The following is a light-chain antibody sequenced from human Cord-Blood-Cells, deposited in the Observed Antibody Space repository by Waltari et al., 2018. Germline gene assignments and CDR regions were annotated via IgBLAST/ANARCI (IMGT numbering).Light chain of an antibody. CDR3: AAWDDSLSAL. Sequence: QSVLTQPPSASGTPGQRVTISCSGSSSNSGSNYVAWYQQLPGTAPNLLIYRNNQRPSGVPDRFSGSKSGTSASLAISGLRSEDEADYYCAAWDDSLSALFGGGTKLTVL. V-gene: IGLV1-47*01. J-gene: IGLJ2*01. CDR2: RNN. CDR1: SSNSGSNY.